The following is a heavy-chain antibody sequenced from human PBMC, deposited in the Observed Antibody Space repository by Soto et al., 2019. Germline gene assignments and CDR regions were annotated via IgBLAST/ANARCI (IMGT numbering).Heavy chain of an antibody. V-gene: IGHV4-34*01. Sequence: PSETLSLTCAVYGGSFSGYYWSWIRQPPGKGLERIGEINHSGSTNYNPSLKSRVTISVDTSKNQFSLKLSSVTAADTAVYYCARVGDYYDSSGFDYWGQGTLVTV. D-gene: IGHD3-22*01. CDR2: INHSGST. CDR3: ARVGDYYDSSGFDY. J-gene: IGHJ4*02. CDR1: GGSFSGYY.